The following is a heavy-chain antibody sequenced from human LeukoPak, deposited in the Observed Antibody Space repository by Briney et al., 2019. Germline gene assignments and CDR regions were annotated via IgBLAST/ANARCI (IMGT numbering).Heavy chain of an antibody. CDR3: ATDRGYCSSTSCYSLALNS. D-gene: IGHD2-2*01. V-gene: IGHV3-21*01. CDR2: ISSGSSYK. Sequence: GGSLRLSCAASGFTFSSYAMSWVRQAPGKGLEWVSSISSGSSYKYYADSAKGRFTISRDNAKNSLYLQMNSLRAEDTAVYFCATDRGYCSSTSCYSLALNSWGQGTLVTVSS. J-gene: IGHJ4*02. CDR1: GFTFSSYA.